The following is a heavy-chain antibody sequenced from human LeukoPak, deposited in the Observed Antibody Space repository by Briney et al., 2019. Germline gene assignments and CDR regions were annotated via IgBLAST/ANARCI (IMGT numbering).Heavy chain of an antibody. J-gene: IGHJ4*02. CDR1: GGSISSYY. CDR2: IHYSGST. CDR3: AREGAYSSSFNY. Sequence: PSETLSLICTVSGGSISSYYWSWIRQPPGKGLEWIGYIHYSGSTNYNPSLKSRVTISVDTSKNQFSLKLSSVTAADTAVYYCAREGAYSSSFNYWGQGTLVTVSS. D-gene: IGHD6-13*01. V-gene: IGHV4-59*01.